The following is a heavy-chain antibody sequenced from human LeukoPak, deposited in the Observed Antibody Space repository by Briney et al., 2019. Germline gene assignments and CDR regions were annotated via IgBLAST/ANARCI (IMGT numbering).Heavy chain of an antibody. Sequence: GALRLSCAASGFTFSSYAMHWVRQAPGKGLEWVSLISWDGGSTHYADSVKGRFTISRDNSKNSLYLQMNSPRTEDTALYYCAKDICSSTSCPARNYYYGMDVWGQGTTVTVSS. CDR1: GFTFSSYA. D-gene: IGHD2-2*01. CDR2: ISWDGGST. CDR3: AKDICSSTSCPARNYYYGMDV. V-gene: IGHV3-43*01. J-gene: IGHJ6*02.